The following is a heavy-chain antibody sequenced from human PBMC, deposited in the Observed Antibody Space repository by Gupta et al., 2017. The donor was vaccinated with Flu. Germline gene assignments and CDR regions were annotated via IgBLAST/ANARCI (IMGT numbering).Heavy chain of an antibody. Sequence: QVQLQESGPGLVKPSQTLSLTCTVSGGSISSGSYYWSWIRQPAGKGLEWIGRIYTSGSTNYNPSLKSRVTISVDTSKNQFSLKLSSVTAADTAVYYCAREGVNGYSYGHDAFDIWGQGTMVTVSS. V-gene: IGHV4-61*02. CDR2: IYTSGST. D-gene: IGHD5-18*01. CDR1: GGSISSGSYY. CDR3: AREGVNGYSYGHDAFDI. J-gene: IGHJ3*02.